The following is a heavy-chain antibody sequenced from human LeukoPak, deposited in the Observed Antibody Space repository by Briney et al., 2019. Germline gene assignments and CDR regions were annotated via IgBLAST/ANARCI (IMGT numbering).Heavy chain of an antibody. CDR3: ARAPKYCSSTSCYNVGYFQH. V-gene: IGHV4-34*01. D-gene: IGHD2-2*02. Sequence: KASETLSLTCAVYGGSFSDYSWTWIRQPQGKGLQWIGEINHSGGTNHNPSLKSRVTISVDTSKNRFSLKLSSVTAADTAVYYCARAPKYCSSTSCYNVGYFQHWGQGTLVTVSS. J-gene: IGHJ1*01. CDR1: GGSFSDYS. CDR2: INHSGGT.